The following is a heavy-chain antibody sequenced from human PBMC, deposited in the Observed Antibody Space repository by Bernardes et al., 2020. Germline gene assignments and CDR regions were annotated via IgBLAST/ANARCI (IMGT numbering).Heavy chain of an antibody. CDR1: GFTFSSYA. D-gene: IGHD2-15*01. V-gene: IGHV3-23*01. J-gene: IGHJ1*01. CDR3: AKDRCSGGSCYVRDFQH. Sequence: GGSLRLSCAASGFTFSSYAMSWVRQAPGKGLEWVSAISGSGGSTYYADSVKGRFTISRDNSKNTLYLQMNSLRAEDTAVYYCAKDRCSGGSCYVRDFQHWGQGTLVTVSS. CDR2: ISGSGGST.